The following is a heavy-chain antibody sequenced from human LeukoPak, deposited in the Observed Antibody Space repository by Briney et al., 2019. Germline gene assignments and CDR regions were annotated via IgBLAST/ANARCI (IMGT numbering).Heavy chain of an antibody. D-gene: IGHD3-10*01. J-gene: IGHJ4*02. CDR3: ARADYYGSGSYLQNFDY. CDR2: IYYSGST. V-gene: IGHV4-59*01. Sequence: PSETLSLTCTVSGGSISSYYWSWIRQPPGKGLEWIGYIYYSGSTNYNPSLKSRVTISVDTSNNQFSLKLSSVTAADTAVYCCARADYYGSGSYLQNFDYWGQGTLVTVSS. CDR1: GGSISSYY.